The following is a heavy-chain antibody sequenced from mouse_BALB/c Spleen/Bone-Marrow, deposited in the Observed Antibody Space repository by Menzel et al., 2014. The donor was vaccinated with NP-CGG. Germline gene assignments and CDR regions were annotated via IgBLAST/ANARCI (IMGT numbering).Heavy chain of an antibody. CDR3: ARGGGYAKDY. CDR1: GFNIKDYY. CDR2: IDPENGNT. V-gene: IGHV14-1*02. J-gene: IGHJ4*01. Sequence: VQLQQSGAEIVRPGALVKLSCKASGFNIKDYYMQWVKQRPEQSLEWIGWIDPENGNTIYDPKFQGKARITADTSSNTAYLQVSRLTSDDTAVYYCARGGGYAKDYWGQGTSVTVSS.